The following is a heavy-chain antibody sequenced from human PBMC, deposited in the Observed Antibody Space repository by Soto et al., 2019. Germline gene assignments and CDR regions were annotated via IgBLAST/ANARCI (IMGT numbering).Heavy chain of an antibody. CDR1: GGSISSSSYY. CDR3: ARRGDNYYGSGSYYTDYYYYGMDV. J-gene: IGHJ6*02. V-gene: IGHV4-39*01. CDR2: IYYSGST. Sequence: SETLSLTCTVPGGSISSSSYYWGWIRQPPGKGLEWIGSIYYSGSTYYNPSLKSRVTISVDTSKNQFSLKLSSVTAADTAVYYCARRGDNYYGSGSYYTDYYYYGMDVWGQGTTVTVSS. D-gene: IGHD3-10*01.